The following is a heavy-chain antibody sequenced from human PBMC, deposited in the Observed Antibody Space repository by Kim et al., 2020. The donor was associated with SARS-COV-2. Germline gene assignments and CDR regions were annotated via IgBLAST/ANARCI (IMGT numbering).Heavy chain of an antibody. CDR3: AKVSYSSSWYPNTFDY. D-gene: IGHD6-13*01. Sequence: GGSLRLSCAASGFTFSSYARSWVRQAPGKGLEWVSAISGSGGSTYYADSVKGRFTISRDNSKNTLYLQMNSLRAEDTAVYYCAKVSYSSSWYPNTFDYWGQGTLVTVSS. J-gene: IGHJ4*02. CDR1: GFTFSSYA. V-gene: IGHV3-23*01. CDR2: ISGSGGST.